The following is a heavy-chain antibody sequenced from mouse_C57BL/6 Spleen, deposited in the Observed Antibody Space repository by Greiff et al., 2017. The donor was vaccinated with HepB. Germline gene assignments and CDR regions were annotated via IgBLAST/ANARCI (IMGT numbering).Heavy chain of an antibody. V-gene: IGHV1-64*01. J-gene: IGHJ2*01. CDR1: GYTFTSYW. CDR2: IHPNSGST. D-gene: IGHD1-1*01. CDR3: ARPSIYYYGSSYFDY. Sequence: QVQLKQPGAELVKPGASVKLSCKASGYTFTSYWMHWVKQRPGQGLEWIGMIHPNSGSTNYNEKFKSKATLTVDKSSSTAYMQLSSLTSEDSAVYYCARPSIYYYGSSYFDYWGQGTTLTVSS.